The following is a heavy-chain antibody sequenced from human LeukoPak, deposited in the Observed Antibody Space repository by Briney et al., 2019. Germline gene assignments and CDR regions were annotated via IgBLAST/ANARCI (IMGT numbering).Heavy chain of an antibody. J-gene: IGHJ6*02. CDR3: ARVVSGYGLYFYYGMDV. V-gene: IGHV3-30-3*01. CDR2: ISNDGSTT. D-gene: IGHD5-12*01. CDR1: GFTFSSYA. Sequence: GRSLRLSCAASGFTFSSYAMHWVRQAPGKGLGWVALISNDGSTTYYADSVKGRFTISRDNSKNTLYVQMNSLRGEDTAVYYCARVVSGYGLYFYYGMDVWGQGTTVTVSS.